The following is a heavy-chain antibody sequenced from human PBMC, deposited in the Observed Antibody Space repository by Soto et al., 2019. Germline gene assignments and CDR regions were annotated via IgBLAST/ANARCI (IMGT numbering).Heavy chain of an antibody. V-gene: IGHV4-59*01. CDR2: IYYSGTT. CDR1: GGSISSFY. D-gene: IGHD5-12*01. Sequence: QVQLQESGPGLVKPSETLSLTCTVSGGSISSFYWSWIRQPPGKGLDWIGYIYYSGTTNYNPSLTSRITISVDSSNIQFSMKLTTVTDADTAMYYCAREFPYGGYDLGWFVYWGQGILVTVSS. CDR3: AREFPYGGYDLGWFVY. J-gene: IGHJ4*02.